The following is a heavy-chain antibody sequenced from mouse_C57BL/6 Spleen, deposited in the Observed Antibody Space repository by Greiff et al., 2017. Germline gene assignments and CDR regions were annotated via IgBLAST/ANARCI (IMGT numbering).Heavy chain of an antibody. V-gene: IGHV1-53*01. Sequence: QVQLQQPGTELVKPGASVKLSCKASGYTFTSYWMHWVKQRPGQGLEWIGNINPSNGGTNYNETFKSTATLTVDKSSSTAYMQLSSLTSEDSAVYYCARFERDGYYIYYFDYWGQGTTLTVSS. CDR3: ARFERDGYYIYYFDY. CDR2: INPSNGGT. J-gene: IGHJ2*01. D-gene: IGHD2-3*01. CDR1: GYTFTSYW.